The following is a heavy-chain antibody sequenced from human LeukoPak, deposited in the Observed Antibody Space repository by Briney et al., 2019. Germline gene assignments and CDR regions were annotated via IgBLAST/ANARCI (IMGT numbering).Heavy chain of an antibody. CDR2: IYYSGST. Sequence: SQTLSLTCTVSGGSISSGSYYWSWIRQPPGKGLEWIGYIYYSGSTNYNPSLKSRVTISVDTSKNQFSLKLSSVTAADTAVYYCARDCEPTHDYTRIGWFDPWGQGTLVTVSS. CDR3: ARDCEPTHDYTRIGWFDP. CDR1: GGSISSGSYY. V-gene: IGHV4-61*01. D-gene: IGHD4-11*01. J-gene: IGHJ5*02.